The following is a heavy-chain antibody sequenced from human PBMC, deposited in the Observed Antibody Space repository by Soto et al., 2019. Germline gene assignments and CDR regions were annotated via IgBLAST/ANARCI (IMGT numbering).Heavy chain of an antibody. CDR3: AGRGLWYYDY. CDR1: GFTFTSSA. J-gene: IGHJ4*02. Sequence: SVKVSCKASGFTFTSSAVQWARQARGQRLEWIGWIVVGSGNTNYAQKFQERVTITRDMSTSTAYMELRSLRSDDTAVYYCAGRGLWYYDYWGQGTLVTVSS. D-gene: IGHD3-10*01. V-gene: IGHV1-58*01. CDR2: IVVGSGNT.